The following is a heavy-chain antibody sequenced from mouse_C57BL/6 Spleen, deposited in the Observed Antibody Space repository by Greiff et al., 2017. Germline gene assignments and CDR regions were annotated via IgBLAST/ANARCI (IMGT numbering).Heavy chain of an antibody. J-gene: IGHJ2*01. Sequence: EVQLQQSGPGLVKPSQSLSLTCSVTGYSITSGYYWNWIRQFPGNKLEWMGYISYDGSNNYNPSLKNRISITRDTSKNQFFLKLNSVTTEDTATDYCAIVSDYGSYFDYWGQGTTLTVSS. V-gene: IGHV3-6*01. CDR1: GYSITSGYY. CDR3: AIVSDYGSYFDY. CDR2: ISYDGSN. D-gene: IGHD2-13*01.